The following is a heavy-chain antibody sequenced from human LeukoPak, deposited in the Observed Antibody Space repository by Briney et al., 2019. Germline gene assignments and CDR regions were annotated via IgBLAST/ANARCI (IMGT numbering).Heavy chain of an antibody. CDR1: GYTLTELS. Sequence: ASVKVSCKVSGYTLTELSMHWVRQAPGQGLEWMGWIHPKSGDTHCAQKFLGRVTLTRDTSTTTVYMELKWLTSDDTAVYYCSRGSGISFGGIDYWGQGTLVTVSS. CDR3: SRGSGISFGGIDY. CDR2: IHPKSGDT. D-gene: IGHD3-16*01. J-gene: IGHJ4*02. V-gene: IGHV1-2*02.